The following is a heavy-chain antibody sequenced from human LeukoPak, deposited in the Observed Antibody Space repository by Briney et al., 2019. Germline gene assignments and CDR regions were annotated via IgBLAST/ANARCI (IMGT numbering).Heavy chain of an antibody. J-gene: IGHJ4*02. V-gene: IGHV3-30*18. CDR2: ISYDGSNK. Sequence: GRSLRLSCAASGFIYSSYGMHWVRQAPGKGLEWVAVISYDGSNKYYADSVKGRFTISRDNSKNTLYLQMNSLRAEDTAVYYCAKDIVGATDFDYWGQGTLVTVSS. CDR3: AKDIVGATDFDY. CDR1: GFIYSSYG. D-gene: IGHD1-26*01.